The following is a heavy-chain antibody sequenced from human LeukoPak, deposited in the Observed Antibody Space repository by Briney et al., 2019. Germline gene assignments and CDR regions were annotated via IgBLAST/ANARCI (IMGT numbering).Heavy chain of an antibody. J-gene: IGHJ4*02. Sequence: GGSLRLSCAASGFTFSSYGMSWVRQAPGKGLEWVSAISGSGGSTYYADSVKGRFTISRDNSKNTLYLQMNSLRAEDTAVYYCAKSPFYDSSGYYSLDYWGQGTLVTVSS. D-gene: IGHD3-22*01. CDR3: AKSPFYDSSGYYSLDY. CDR2: ISGSGGST. V-gene: IGHV3-23*01. CDR1: GFTFSSYG.